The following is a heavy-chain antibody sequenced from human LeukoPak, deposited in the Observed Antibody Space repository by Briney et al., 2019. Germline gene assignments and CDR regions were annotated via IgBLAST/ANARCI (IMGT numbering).Heavy chain of an antibody. CDR3: AKDGPTPLDSSGYYSYWYFAL. Sequence: GGSLRLSCAASGFTFSSYAMSWGRQAPGKGLERVSAISGSGGSTYYADSVKGRFTISRDNSKNTLYLQMNSLRAEDTAVYYCAKDGPTPLDSSGYYSYWYFALWGRGTLVTVSS. J-gene: IGHJ2*01. CDR1: GFTFSSYA. D-gene: IGHD3-22*01. V-gene: IGHV3-23*01. CDR2: ISGSGGST.